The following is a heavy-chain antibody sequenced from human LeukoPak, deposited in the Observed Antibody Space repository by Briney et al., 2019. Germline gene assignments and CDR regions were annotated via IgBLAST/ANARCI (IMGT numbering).Heavy chain of an antibody. V-gene: IGHV1-69*04. Sequence: SVKVSCKASGGTFSSYAISWVRQAPGQGLEWMGRIIPIFGIANYAQKFQGRVTITADKSTSTAYMELSSLRSEDTAVYYCAKGVLSGMRYYYGMDVWGKGTTVTVSS. D-gene: IGHD3-10*01. CDR2: IIPIFGIA. CDR1: GGTFSSYA. CDR3: AKGVLSGMRYYYGMDV. J-gene: IGHJ6*04.